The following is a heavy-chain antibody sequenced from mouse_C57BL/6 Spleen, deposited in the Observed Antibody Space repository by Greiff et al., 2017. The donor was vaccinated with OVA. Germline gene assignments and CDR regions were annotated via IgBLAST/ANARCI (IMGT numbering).Heavy chain of an antibody. CDR2: IDPSDSYT. V-gene: IGHV1-59*01. D-gene: IGHD1-1*01. CDR1: GYTFTSYW. CDR3: ERSGTTVPLDY. J-gene: IGHJ2*01. Sequence: QVQLQQPGAELVRPGTSVKLSCKASGYTFTSYWMHWVKQRPGQGLEWIGVIDPSDSYTNYNQKFKGKATLTVDTSSSTAYMQLSSLTSEDSAVYYCERSGTTVPLDYWGQGTTLTVSS.